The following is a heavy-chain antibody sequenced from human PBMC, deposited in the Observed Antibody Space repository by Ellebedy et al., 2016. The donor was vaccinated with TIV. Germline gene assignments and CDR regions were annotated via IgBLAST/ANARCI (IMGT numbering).Heavy chain of an antibody. J-gene: IGHJ4*02. CDR2: INPSGGST. CDR1: GYTFTSYY. Sequence: ASVKVSXKASGYTFTSYYMHWVRQAPGQGLEWMGIINPSGGSTSYAQKFQGRVTMTRDTSTSTVYMELSSLRSEDTAVYYCARGVTFGGVIVYFDYWGQGTLVTVSS. CDR3: ARGVTFGGVIVYFDY. V-gene: IGHV1-46*01. D-gene: IGHD3-16*02.